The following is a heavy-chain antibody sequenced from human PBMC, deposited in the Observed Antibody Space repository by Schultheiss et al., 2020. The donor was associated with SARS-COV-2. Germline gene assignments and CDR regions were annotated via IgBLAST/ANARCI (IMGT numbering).Heavy chain of an antibody. J-gene: IGHJ4*02. CDR2: IGTAGDT. V-gene: IGHV3-13*01. CDR3: ARDPEYYDFWSGYDY. Sequence: GGSLRLSCAASGFTFSSYDMHWVRQATGKGLEWVSAIGTAGDTYYPGSVKGRFTISRDNSKNTLYLQMNSLRAEDTAVYYCARDPEYYDFWSGYDYWGQGTLVTVSS. CDR1: GFTFSSYD. D-gene: IGHD3-3*01.